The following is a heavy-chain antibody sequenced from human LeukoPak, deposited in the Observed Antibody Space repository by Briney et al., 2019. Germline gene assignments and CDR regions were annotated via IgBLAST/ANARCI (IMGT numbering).Heavy chain of an antibody. CDR2: ISGSGGNT. CDR1: GFSFSIYG. D-gene: IGHD3-16*01. CDR3: AKGGLRGGTYNDDF. Sequence: GGSLRLSCEASGFSFSIYGMSWVRQAPGKGLEWVSGISGSGGNTYYAEALTGRFTVSRDNSKNTLYLQMNSLRAEDTALYYCAKGGLRGGTYNDDFRGQGTLVTVSS. V-gene: IGHV3-23*01. J-gene: IGHJ4*02.